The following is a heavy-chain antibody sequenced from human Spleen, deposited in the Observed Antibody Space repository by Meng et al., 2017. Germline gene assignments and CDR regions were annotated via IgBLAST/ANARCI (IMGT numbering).Heavy chain of an antibody. CDR3: VRSSGWVRTGFDP. J-gene: IGHJ5*02. V-gene: IGHV4-39*01. CDR1: GGSISTCGYS. CDR2: IGHSGIT. D-gene: IGHD6-19*01. Sequence: QPQLQESGPGLVKPSEALSLTCSVSGGSISTCGYSWGWIRQPPGKGLEWIGSIGHSGITYYTPSLKSRVTVSIDTSKSQFSLKLTSVTAADTAVYYCVRSSGWVRTGFDPWGQGTLVTVSS.